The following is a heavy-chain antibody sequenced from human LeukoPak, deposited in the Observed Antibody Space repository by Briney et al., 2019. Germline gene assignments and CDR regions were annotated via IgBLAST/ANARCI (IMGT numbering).Heavy chain of an antibody. V-gene: IGHV3-48*01. CDR3: AKRKGDLALGPFDY. Sequence: PGGSLRLSCAASGFTFSSYAMNWVRQAPGKGLEWISYISSSSSLIYYADSVKGRFTISRDNAKNSLYLQMNSLRADDTAVYYCAKRKGDLALGPFDYWGQGTLVTVSS. CDR2: ISSSSSLI. CDR1: GFTFSSYA. J-gene: IGHJ4*02. D-gene: IGHD3-16*01.